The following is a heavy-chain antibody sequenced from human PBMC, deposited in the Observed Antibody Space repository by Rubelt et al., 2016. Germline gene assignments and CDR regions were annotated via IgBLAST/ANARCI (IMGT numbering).Heavy chain of an antibody. CDR1: GYTFTSYG. CDR3: ARVSGDDPFYYYGMDV. Sequence: QVQLVQSGAEVKKPGASVKVSCKASGYTFTSYGISWVRQAPGQGLEWMGWISAYNGNTNYAQKLQGRVTMTTDTSTSTAYMVLRSLGSEDPAVYDSARVSGDDPFYYYGMDVWGQGTTVTVSS. V-gene: IGHV1-18*01. D-gene: IGHD5-12*01. CDR2: ISAYNGNT. J-gene: IGHJ6*02.